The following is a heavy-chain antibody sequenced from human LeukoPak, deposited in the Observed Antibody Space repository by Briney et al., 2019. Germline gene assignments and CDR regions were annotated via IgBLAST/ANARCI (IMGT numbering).Heavy chain of an antibody. CDR3: ARGTYAHYYYFMDV. Sequence: SETLSLTCTVSGGSISSYYWTWIRQPPGKGLEWIGYIYYSGSTNYNPSLKSRVTILVDTSKNQFSLKLSSVTAADTAMYYCARGTYAHYYYFMDVWGKGTTVTISS. D-gene: IGHD2-2*01. V-gene: IGHV4-59*01. CDR1: GGSISSYY. J-gene: IGHJ6*03. CDR2: IYYSGST.